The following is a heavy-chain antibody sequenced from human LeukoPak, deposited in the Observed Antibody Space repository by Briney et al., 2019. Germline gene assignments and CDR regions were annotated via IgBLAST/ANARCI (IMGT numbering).Heavy chain of an antibody. CDR2: IRYDGSNK. CDR1: GFTFSSYG. CDR3: AKDLGGKHSAMVMGY. D-gene: IGHD5-18*01. V-gene: IGHV3-30*02. J-gene: IGHJ4*02. Sequence: AGSLRLSCAASGFTFSSYGMHWVRQAPGKGLEWVAFIRYDGSNKYYADSVKGRFTISRNNSKNTLYLQMNSLTAEDTAEYYCAKDLGGKHSAMVMGYWGQGTLVTVSS.